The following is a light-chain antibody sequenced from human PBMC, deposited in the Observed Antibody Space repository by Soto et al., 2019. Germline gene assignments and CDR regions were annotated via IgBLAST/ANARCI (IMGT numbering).Light chain of an antibody. Sequence: LTQPPSASGTPGQRVTISCSGSSSNIGSNYVYWYQQLPGTAPKLLIYRNNQRPSGVPDRFSGSKSGTSASLAISGLRFEDEADYYCAAWDDSLSVHVVFGGGTQLTVL. CDR3: AAWDDSLSVHVV. J-gene: IGLJ2*01. V-gene: IGLV1-47*01. CDR1: SSNIGSNY. CDR2: RNN.